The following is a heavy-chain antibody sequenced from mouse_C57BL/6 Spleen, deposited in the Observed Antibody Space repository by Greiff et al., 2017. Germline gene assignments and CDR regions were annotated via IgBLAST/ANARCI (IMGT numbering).Heavy chain of an antibody. CDR3: AIHYYGSSSFAY. V-gene: IGHV1-69*01. CDR1: GYTFTSYW. Sequence: VQLQQPGAELVMPGASVKLSCKASGYTFTSYWMHWVKQRPGQGLEWIGEIDPSDSYTNYNQKFKGKSTLTVDKSSSTAYMQLSSLTSEDSAVYYCAIHYYGSSSFAYWGQGTLVTVSA. CDR2: IDPSDSYT. J-gene: IGHJ3*01. D-gene: IGHD1-1*01.